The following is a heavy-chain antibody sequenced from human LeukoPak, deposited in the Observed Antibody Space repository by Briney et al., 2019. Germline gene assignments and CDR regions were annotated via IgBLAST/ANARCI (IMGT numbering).Heavy chain of an antibody. J-gene: IGHJ5*02. CDR3: ARAYEYGWFDP. CDR2: INPKTGAT. D-gene: IGHD3-16*01. Sequence: ASVKVSCKASGYTFTDYFLHWLRQAPGQGLEWMGWINPKTGATNYAQRFQGRVAMTRDSSITTGNMELNRLTSDDTALYYCARAYEYGWFDPWGQGTLVTVSS. CDR1: GYTFTDYF. V-gene: IGHV1-2*02.